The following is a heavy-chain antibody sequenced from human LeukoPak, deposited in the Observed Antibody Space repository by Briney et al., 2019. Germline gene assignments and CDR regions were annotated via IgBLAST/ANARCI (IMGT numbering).Heavy chain of an antibody. D-gene: IGHD1-1*01. CDR3: ARTPGKSTDVTHYYYGMDV. J-gene: IGHJ6*02. CDR1: GYTFTNYW. Sequence: GESLKISCKGSGYTFTNYWVAWVRQMPGKGLEWMGIIYPGDSDTRYTPSFQGQVTISVDRSINTAYLQWSSLKASDTAMYYCARTPGKSTDVTHYYYGMDVWGQGTTVTVSS. V-gene: IGHV5-51*01. CDR2: IYPGDSDT.